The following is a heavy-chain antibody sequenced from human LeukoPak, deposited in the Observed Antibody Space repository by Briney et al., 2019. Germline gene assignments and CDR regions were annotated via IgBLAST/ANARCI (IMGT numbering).Heavy chain of an antibody. Sequence: PSETLSLTCTVSGGSISSYYWSWIRQPAGKGLEWIGRIYTSGSTNYNPSLKSRVTISVDTSKNQFSLKLSSVTAADTAVYYCARGIMGAAAGHDAFDIWGQGTMVTVSS. CDR2: IYTSGST. CDR1: GGSISSYY. D-gene: IGHD6-13*01. J-gene: IGHJ3*02. CDR3: ARGIMGAAAGHDAFDI. V-gene: IGHV4-4*07.